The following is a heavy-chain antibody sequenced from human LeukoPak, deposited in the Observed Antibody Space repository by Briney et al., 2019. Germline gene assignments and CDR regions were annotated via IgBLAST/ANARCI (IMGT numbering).Heavy chain of an antibody. J-gene: IGHJ6*03. Sequence: SVKVSCKASGGTFSSYAISWVRQAPGQGLEWMGGIIPIFGTANYARKFQDRVTITADESTATAYMELSSLTSEDTAIYFCARLGHCGETNCYSDFYYMDVWGKGTTVIVSS. V-gene: IGHV1-69*13. CDR3: ARLGHCGETNCYSDFYYMDV. CDR2: IIPIFGTA. D-gene: IGHD2-21*01. CDR1: GGTFSSYA.